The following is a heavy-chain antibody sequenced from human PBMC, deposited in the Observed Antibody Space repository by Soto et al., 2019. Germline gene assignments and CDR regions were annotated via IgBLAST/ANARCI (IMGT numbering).Heavy chain of an antibody. Sequence: GGSLRPSCAASGFTVISNYMSWVRQAPGKGLKWVSVFFSGCSTYYADSVKGRFTISRDNSKNTLYLQMNSLRAEDTAVYYCARGYGDYYGSGSYYHYYYGMDVWGQGTTVTVSS. CDR1: GFTVISNY. V-gene: IGHV3-66*01. CDR2: FFSGCST. D-gene: IGHD3-10*01. CDR3: ARGYGDYYGSGSYYHYYYGMDV. J-gene: IGHJ6*02.